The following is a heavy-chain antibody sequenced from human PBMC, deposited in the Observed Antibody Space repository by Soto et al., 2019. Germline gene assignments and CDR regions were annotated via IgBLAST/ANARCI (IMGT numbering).Heavy chain of an antibody. CDR1: GFTFSSYG. D-gene: IGHD3-10*01. V-gene: IGHV3-30*03. J-gene: IGHJ6*02. CDR2: ISYDGSNK. CDR3: ARAGVTMVRGVISYYYYGMDV. Sequence: PGGSLRLSCAASGFTFSSYGMHWVRQAPGKGLEWVAVISYDGSNKYYADSVKGRFTISRDNSKNTLYLQMNSLRAEDTAVYYCARAGVTMVRGVISYYYYGMDVWGQGTTVTVSS.